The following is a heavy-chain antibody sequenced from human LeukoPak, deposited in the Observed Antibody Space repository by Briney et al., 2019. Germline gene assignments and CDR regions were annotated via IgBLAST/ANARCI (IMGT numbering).Heavy chain of an antibody. D-gene: IGHD6-13*01. J-gene: IGHJ3*02. V-gene: IGHV3-21*01. Sequence: PGGSLRLSCAASEFTFSSYTMNWVRQAPGKGLEWVSSISSSTSYIYYADSVKGRFTISRDNAKNSLYLQMNSLRAEDTAVYYCARDELAFIPAAGDAFDIWGQGTMVTVSS. CDR1: EFTFSSYT. CDR3: ARDELAFIPAAGDAFDI. CDR2: ISSSTSYI.